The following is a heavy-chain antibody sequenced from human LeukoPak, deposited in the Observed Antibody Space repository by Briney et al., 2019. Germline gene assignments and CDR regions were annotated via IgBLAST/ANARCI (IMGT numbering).Heavy chain of an antibody. CDR2: ISGCGGST. V-gene: IGHV3-23*01. J-gene: IGHJ4*02. CDR1: GFTFSSYA. CDR3: AKEKSITMIVVVITGGYFDY. D-gene: IGHD3-22*01. Sequence: GGSLRLSCAASGFTFSSYAMSWVRQAPGKGLEWVSAISGCGGSTYYADSVKGRFTISRDNSKNTLYLQMNSLRAEDTAVYYCAKEKSITMIVVVITGGYFDYWGQGTLVTVSS.